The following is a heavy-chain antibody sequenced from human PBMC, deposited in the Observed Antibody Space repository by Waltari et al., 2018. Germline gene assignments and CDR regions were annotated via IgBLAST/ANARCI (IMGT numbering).Heavy chain of an antibody. CDR3: TRGWLVGAYTLIGFDR. Sequence: EVQLVESGGGLVQPGGSLRLSCAASGFTFRTYRRHWVRQHPGEGLWWVARIRGDGGETNYADSVSGRFTISRDNADNTLYLQMNSLRDEDTALYYCTRGWLVGAYTLIGFDRWGQGSMVVVSS. CDR1: GFTFRTYR. D-gene: IGHD1-26*01. V-gene: IGHV3-74*01. CDR2: IRGDGGET. J-gene: IGHJ3*02.